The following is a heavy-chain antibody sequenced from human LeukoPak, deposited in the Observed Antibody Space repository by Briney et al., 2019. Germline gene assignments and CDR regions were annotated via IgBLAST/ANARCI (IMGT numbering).Heavy chain of an antibody. Sequence: GASVKVSCKASGYTFTGYYMHWVRQAPGQGLEWMGRINPNSGGTNYAQFFQGRVTMTRDTSISTAYMQLSRLRSDDTAVYYCARDYGSGSYYNDYWGQGTLVTVSS. CDR1: GYTFTGYY. CDR3: ARDYGSGSYYNDY. V-gene: IGHV1-2*06. CDR2: INPNSGGT. D-gene: IGHD3-10*01. J-gene: IGHJ4*02.